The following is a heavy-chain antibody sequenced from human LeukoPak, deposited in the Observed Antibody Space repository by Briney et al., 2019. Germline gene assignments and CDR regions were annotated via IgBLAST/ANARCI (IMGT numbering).Heavy chain of an antibody. D-gene: IGHD3-10*01. CDR2: ISSSSSTI. CDR3: ARDGGYYYGSGRQYYFDY. J-gene: IGHJ4*02. CDR1: GFTFSSYS. V-gene: IGHV3-48*02. Sequence: PGGSLRLSCAASGFTFSSYSMNWVRQAPGKGLEWVSYISSSSSTIYYADSVKGRFTISRDNAKNSLYLQMNSLRDEDTAVYYCARDGGYYYGSGRQYYFDYWGQGTLVTVSS.